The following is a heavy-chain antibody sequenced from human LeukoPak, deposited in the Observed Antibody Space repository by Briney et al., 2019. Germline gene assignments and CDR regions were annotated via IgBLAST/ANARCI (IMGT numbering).Heavy chain of an antibody. Sequence: PGGSLRLSCAASGFTFSSYAMSWVRQAPGKGLEWVSAISGSGGSTYYADSVKGRFTISRDNSKNTLYIQMNSLRAKDTAVYYCARASRGDSTYYGMDVWGQGTTVTVSS. CDR1: GFTFSSYA. CDR3: ARASRGDSTYYGMDV. D-gene: IGHD4-17*01. J-gene: IGHJ6*02. CDR2: ISGSGGST. V-gene: IGHV3-23*01.